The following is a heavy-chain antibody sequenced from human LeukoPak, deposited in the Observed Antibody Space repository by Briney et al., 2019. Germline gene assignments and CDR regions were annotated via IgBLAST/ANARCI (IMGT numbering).Heavy chain of an antibody. J-gene: IGHJ4*02. Sequence: WESLKISCKGSGYSFTNYWIAWVRQMPGKGLEWMGSIYPGDSYTRYSTSFQGQVTISADKSISTAYLQWSSLKASDTAMYYSASLLSGYDLVYDHFDQWGQGTLVTVSS. CDR3: ASLLSGYDLVYDHFDQ. CDR1: GYSFTNYW. CDR2: IYPGDSYT. V-gene: IGHV5-51*01. D-gene: IGHD5-12*01.